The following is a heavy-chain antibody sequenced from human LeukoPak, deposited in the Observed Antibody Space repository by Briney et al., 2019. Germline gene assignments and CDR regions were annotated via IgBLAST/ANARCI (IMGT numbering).Heavy chain of an antibody. Sequence: GGSLRLSCAASGFTFSSYSMNWVRQAPGKGLEWVSSISSSSSYIYYADSVKGRFTISRDNAKNSLYLQMNSLRAEDTAVYYCARVRYTVVPWVFDIWGQGTMVTVSS. D-gene: IGHD4-23*01. CDR2: ISSSSSYI. J-gene: IGHJ3*02. CDR3: ARVRYTVVPWVFDI. CDR1: GFTFSSYS. V-gene: IGHV3-21*01.